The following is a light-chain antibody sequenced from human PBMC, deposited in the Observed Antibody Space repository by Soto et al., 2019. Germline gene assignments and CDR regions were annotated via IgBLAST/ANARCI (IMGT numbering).Light chain of an antibody. CDR1: QSVSSNY. J-gene: IGKJ5*01. V-gene: IGKV3-20*01. CDR2: AAS. CDR3: QQYGYSPIT. Sequence: DIVMTQSPDSLAVSLGERATINCRSSQSVSSNYLAWYQQKPGQAPRLLIYAASSRATGIPDRFSGSGSGTDFTLTIDGLEPEDFVVYYCQQYGYSPITFGQGARLEIK.